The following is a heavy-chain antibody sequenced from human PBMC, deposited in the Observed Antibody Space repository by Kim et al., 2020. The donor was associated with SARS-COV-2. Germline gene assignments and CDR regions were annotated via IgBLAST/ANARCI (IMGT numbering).Heavy chain of an antibody. J-gene: IGHJ6*02. Sequence: YYAESVKGRFTVSRDKSKNTLFLQMDRLRVEDTAVYYCATDAPDSGYALDVWGQGTTVVVSS. V-gene: IGHV3-33*01. D-gene: IGHD6-25*01. CDR3: ATDAPDSGYALDV.